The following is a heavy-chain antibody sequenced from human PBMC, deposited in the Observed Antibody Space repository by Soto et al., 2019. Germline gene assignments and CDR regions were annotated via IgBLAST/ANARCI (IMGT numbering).Heavy chain of an antibody. CDR2: INHSGST. D-gene: IGHD3-22*01. V-gene: IGHV4-34*01. Sequence: SETLSLTGAVYGGSFSGYYWSWIRQPPGKGLEWIGEINHSGSTNYNPSLKSRVTISVDTSKNQFSLKLSSVTAADTAVYYCARGRSSNYYDSSGYLNYWGQGTLVTVSS. J-gene: IGHJ4*02. CDR1: GGSFSGYY. CDR3: ARGRSSNYYDSSGYLNY.